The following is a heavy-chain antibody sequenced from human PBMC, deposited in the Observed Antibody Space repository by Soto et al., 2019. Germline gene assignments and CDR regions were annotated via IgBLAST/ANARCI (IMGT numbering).Heavy chain of an antibody. CDR1: GYTFTNNA. J-gene: IGHJ4*02. CDR2: INAANGNT. D-gene: IGHD2-15*01. Sequence: ASVKVSCKASGYTFTNNAIHWVRQAPGQRLEWMGWINAANGNTKYSQKFQGRVTITRDTSASTAYMELSSLRSEDTAVYYCARDQGLCSGGSCWGYFDYWGQGTLVNVSS. CDR3: ARDQGLCSGGSCWGYFDY. V-gene: IGHV1-3*01.